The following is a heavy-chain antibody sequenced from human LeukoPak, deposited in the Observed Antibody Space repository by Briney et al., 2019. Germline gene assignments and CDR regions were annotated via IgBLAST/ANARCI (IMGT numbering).Heavy chain of an antibody. Sequence: SETLSLTCTVSSGSISSYYWSWIRQPPGKGLEWLGYIYSSGTINFNPSLKSRLTMSVDTSKNQFSLKLSSVTAADTAVYYRARHDKGFDYWGQGTLVTVSA. CDR1: SGSISSYY. J-gene: IGHJ4*02. CDR3: ARHDKGFDY. V-gene: IGHV4-59*08. D-gene: IGHD3-22*01. CDR2: IYSSGTI.